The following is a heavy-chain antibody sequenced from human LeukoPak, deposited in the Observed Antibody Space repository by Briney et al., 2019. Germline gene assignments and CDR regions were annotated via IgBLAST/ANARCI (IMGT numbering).Heavy chain of an antibody. Sequence: ASVKVSCKXSGYTLTELSMHWVRQAPRKGLEWMGGFDPEDGETIYAQKFQGRVTMTEDTSTDTAYMELSSLRSEDTAVYYCATSGGYESNDAFDIWGQGTMVTVSS. CDR2: FDPEDGET. J-gene: IGHJ3*02. CDR1: GYTLTELS. D-gene: IGHD5-12*01. CDR3: ATSGGYESNDAFDI. V-gene: IGHV1-24*01.